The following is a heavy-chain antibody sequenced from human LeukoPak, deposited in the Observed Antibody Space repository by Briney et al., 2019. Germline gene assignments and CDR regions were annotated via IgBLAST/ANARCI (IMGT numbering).Heavy chain of an antibody. D-gene: IGHD2-2*01. CDR2: INHSGNT. Sequence: SETLSLTCGVSGGSFSGYYWSWIRQPPGKGLEWIGEINHSGNTNYNPSLKSRVTISIDTSKNQFSLKLTSVTAADTAVYYCSRGRLGYCSTTTCLSPNYYYYYMDVWDKGTTVTVSS. J-gene: IGHJ6*03. CDR1: GGSFSGYY. CDR3: SRGRLGYCSTTTCLSPNYYYYYMDV. V-gene: IGHV4-34*01.